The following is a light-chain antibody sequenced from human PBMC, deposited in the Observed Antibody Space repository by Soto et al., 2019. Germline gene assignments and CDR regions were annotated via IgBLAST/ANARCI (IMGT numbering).Light chain of an antibody. Sequence: EVVLTQSPGTLSVSPGERATLSCRASQTISNTFLAWYQQRPGQAPRLLIYGASGRAAGIPDRFSGSGSGTDFTLSISRLEPEDFAVYYCQQYGVSPTFGQGTKVDIK. V-gene: IGKV3-20*01. CDR3: QQYGVSPT. CDR1: QTISNTF. J-gene: IGKJ1*01. CDR2: GAS.